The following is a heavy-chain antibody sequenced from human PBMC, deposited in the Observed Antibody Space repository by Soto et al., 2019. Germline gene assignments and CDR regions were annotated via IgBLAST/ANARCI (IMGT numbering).Heavy chain of an antibody. J-gene: IGHJ4*02. CDR3: VRGVKDSYPGSRIFDF. Sequence: PGGSLRLSCVASGLTFGSRAMSWVRQSPGEGLEWVSTITDTGGDAKYADSVRGRFAISRDNSKNTLYLQMSALRAEDSAIYFCVRGVKDSYPGSRIFDFRGRGTLITVSS. D-gene: IGHD3-10*01. CDR1: GLTFGSRA. V-gene: IGHV3-23*01. CDR2: ITDTGGDA.